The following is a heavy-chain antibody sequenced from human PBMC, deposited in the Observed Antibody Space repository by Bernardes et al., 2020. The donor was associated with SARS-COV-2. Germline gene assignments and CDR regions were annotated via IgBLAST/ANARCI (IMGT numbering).Heavy chain of an antibody. CDR2: IYDSGGT. CDR1: GGSFDNYF. D-gene: IGHD2-15*01. CDR3: ARGHCDGGFCYSSNWFDP. J-gene: IGHJ5*02. V-gene: IGHV4-4*07. Sequence: SETLSLTCTVSGGSFDNYFWNWLRQSAGKGPEWIGRIYDSGGTIYNPSLKSRVTMSLDTSKNRFSLQLTSVTAADTAVYYCARGHCDGGFCYSSNWFDPWSQGTLVTVSS.